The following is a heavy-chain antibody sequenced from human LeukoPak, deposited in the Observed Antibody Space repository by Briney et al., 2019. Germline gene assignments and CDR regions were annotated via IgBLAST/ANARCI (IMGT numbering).Heavy chain of an antibody. CDR1: GGSFSGYY. CDR2: INHSGST. Sequence: SETLSLTCAVYGGSFSGYYWSWILQPPGKGLEWIGEINHSGSTNYNPSLKSRVTISVDTSKNQFSLKLSSVTAADTAVYYCARGRHYYYYYMDVWGKGTTVTVSS. V-gene: IGHV4-34*01. J-gene: IGHJ6*03. CDR3: ARGRHYYYYYMDV.